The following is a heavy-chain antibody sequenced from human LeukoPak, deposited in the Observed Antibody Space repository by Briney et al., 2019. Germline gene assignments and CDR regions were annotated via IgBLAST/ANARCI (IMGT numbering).Heavy chain of an antibody. Sequence: GGSLRLSCAASGFTFDDYAMHWVRHDPGKGLEWVSLISWDGGSTYYADSVKGRFTISRDNSKNSLYLQMNSLRAEDTALYYCAKGGGVGYPPDYWGQGTLVTVSS. CDR1: GFTFDDYA. J-gene: IGHJ4*02. V-gene: IGHV3-43D*03. CDR2: ISWDGGST. CDR3: AKGGGVGYPPDY. D-gene: IGHD1-1*01.